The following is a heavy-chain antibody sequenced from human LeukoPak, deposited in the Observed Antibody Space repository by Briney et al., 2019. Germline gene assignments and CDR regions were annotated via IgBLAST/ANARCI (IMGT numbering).Heavy chain of an antibody. J-gene: IGHJ4*02. V-gene: IGHV3-48*01. CDR2: ISSISSTI. CDR1: GFTFSDYG. CDR3: AREWDS. Sequence: GGSLGLSCVASGFTFSDYGMNWVRQAPGKGLEWVSHISSISSTIKYGDSVKGRFTISRDNAKNSLYLQMNSLRAEDTAVYYCAREWDSWGQGTLVTVSS.